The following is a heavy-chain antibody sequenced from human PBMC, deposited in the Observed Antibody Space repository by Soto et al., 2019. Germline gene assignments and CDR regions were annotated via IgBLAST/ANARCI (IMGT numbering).Heavy chain of an antibody. CDR2: MSDDGST. Sequence: PSETLSLTCSVSGASFYTYYWSWIRQPPGKGLEWVGYMSDDGSTNYNPSLESRVTMSLDTSKKQVSLKLSYVSAADTSSDFCAVYCSSYICPEDHYFAFEVWGQGTTVTVSS. CDR3: AVYCSSYICPEDHYFAFEV. D-gene: IGHD2-2*01. CDR1: GASFYTYY. V-gene: IGHV4-59*03. J-gene: IGHJ6*02.